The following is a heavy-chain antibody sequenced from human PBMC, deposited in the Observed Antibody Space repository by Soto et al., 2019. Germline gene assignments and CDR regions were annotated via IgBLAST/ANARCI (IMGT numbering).Heavy chain of an antibody. CDR1: GYIFTSYG. V-gene: IGHV1-18*04. CDR2: IGLYIHNT. J-gene: IGHJ4*02. D-gene: IGHD3-10*01. Sequence: ASVKVSCKASGYIFTSYGINWLRQAPGQGLEWLGWIGLYIHNTNYAQKFQGRVTITTDTSTSTVYMELRSLTSGDTAVYYCARGAFDYGSESDYKTPIDYWGKGTLVTVSS. CDR3: ARGAFDYGSESDYKTPIDY.